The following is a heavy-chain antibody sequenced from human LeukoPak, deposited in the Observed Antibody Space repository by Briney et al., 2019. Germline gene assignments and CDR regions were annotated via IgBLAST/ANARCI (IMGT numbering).Heavy chain of an antibody. Sequence: ASVKVSCKASGYTFTGYYVHWLRQAPGQGLEWMGRINPNSGGTNYVQKFQGRVTMARDTSISTAYMELSSLKFDDTAVYYRARDFQLLYNYYYYGMDVWGQGTTVTVPS. CDR1: GYTFTGYY. V-gene: IGHV1-2*06. CDR3: ARDFQLLYNYYYYGMDV. D-gene: IGHD2-15*01. CDR2: INPNSGGT. J-gene: IGHJ6*01.